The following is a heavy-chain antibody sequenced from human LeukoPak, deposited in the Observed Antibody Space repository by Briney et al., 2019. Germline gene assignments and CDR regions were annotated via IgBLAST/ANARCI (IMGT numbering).Heavy chain of an antibody. Sequence: HSGRSLRLSGSSSGFTLEDYAVSWFRQAPGKGLEWVGFIRSKAFGGTPEYAASVRGRFTISRDDSKSIAYLQMNSLKTEDTAVYYCTRNTVTVHFDYWSQGTLVTVSS. V-gene: IGHV3-49*03. D-gene: IGHD4-17*01. CDR2: IRSKAFGGTP. J-gene: IGHJ4*02. CDR3: TRNTVTVHFDY. CDR1: GFTLEDYA.